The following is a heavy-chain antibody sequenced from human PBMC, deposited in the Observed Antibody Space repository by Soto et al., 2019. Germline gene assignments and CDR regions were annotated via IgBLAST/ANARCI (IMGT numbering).Heavy chain of an antibody. V-gene: IGHV1-69*13. CDR2: IIPIFGTA. Sequence: SVKVSCKASGGTFSSYAISWVRQAPGQGLEWMGGIIPIFGTANYAQKFQGRVTITADESTSTAYMELSSLRSEDTAVYYCARAGVVVPAAMSGYYYYGMDVWRQGTTVTVSS. D-gene: IGHD2-2*01. CDR1: GGTFSSYA. J-gene: IGHJ6*02. CDR3: ARAGVVVPAAMSGYYYYGMDV.